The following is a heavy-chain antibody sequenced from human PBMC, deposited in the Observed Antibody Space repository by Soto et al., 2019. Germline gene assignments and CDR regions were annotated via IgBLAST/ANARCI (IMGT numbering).Heavy chain of an antibody. V-gene: IGHV2-26*01. CDR1: GFSLTLGRMA. CDR3: ARIDYTGSPLIDY. D-gene: IGHD1-26*01. Sequence: SGPTLVNPTETLTLTCSVSGFSLTLGRMAVTWIRQPPGKALEWLAHILSTGETSYATSLKTRVTISKDISKSQVLLTMTNVDPVDTATYFCARIDYTGSPLIDYWGQGTLVTVPQ. CDR2: ILSTGET. J-gene: IGHJ4*02.